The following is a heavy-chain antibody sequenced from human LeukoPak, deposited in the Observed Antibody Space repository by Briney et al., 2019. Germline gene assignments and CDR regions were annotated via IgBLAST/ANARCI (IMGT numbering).Heavy chain of an antibody. Sequence: GGSLRLSCAASGFTFSSYSMSWVRQAPGKGLEWVSVIYSGGSTYYADSVKGRFTISRDNSKNTLYLQMNSLRAEDTAVYYCATGGYSSSLGGYWGQGTLVTVSS. CDR1: GFTFSSYS. CDR3: ATGGYSSSLGGY. J-gene: IGHJ4*02. V-gene: IGHV3-53*01. CDR2: IYSGGST. D-gene: IGHD6-13*01.